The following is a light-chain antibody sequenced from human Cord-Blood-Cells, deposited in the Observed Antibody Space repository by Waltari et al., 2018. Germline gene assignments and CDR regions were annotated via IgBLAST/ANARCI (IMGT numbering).Light chain of an antibody. CDR2: ELS. CDR1: SSEVGTDTL. Sequence: SASTQPASVSRSPGWSHTTPCTGTSSEVGTDTLVSWYPPHPGKAPKLMIYELSKRPSVVSHRFSGSKSGNTVSLTISGLQAEDEADYYCCSYAGSSTWVFGGGTKLTVL. CDR3: CSYAGSSTWV. V-gene: IGLV2-23*02. J-gene: IGLJ3*02.